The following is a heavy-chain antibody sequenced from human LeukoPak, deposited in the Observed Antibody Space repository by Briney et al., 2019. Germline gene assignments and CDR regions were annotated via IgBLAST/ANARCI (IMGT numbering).Heavy chain of an antibody. CDR3: AREQRGGALDI. J-gene: IGHJ3*02. V-gene: IGHV1-2*02. CDR2: INPNNGGT. Sequence: ASVKVSCKASGYTFTEYYIHWVRQAPGHGPEWMGWINPNNGGTKYVQKLQGRVTMTRDTSISTAYKELTRLISDDTAVYYCAREQRGGALDIWGQGTMVTVSS. CDR1: GYTFTEYY. D-gene: IGHD3-16*01.